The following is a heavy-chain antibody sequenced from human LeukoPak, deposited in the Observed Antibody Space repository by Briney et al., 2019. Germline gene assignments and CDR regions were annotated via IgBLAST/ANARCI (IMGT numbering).Heavy chain of an antibody. CDR1: GGSFSGYY. CDR2: INHSGST. Sequence: SETLSLTCAVYGGSFSGYYWSWIRQPPGKGLEWIGEINHSGSTNYNPSLKSRVTISVDTSKNQFSLKLSSVTAADTAVYYCARRTSGYYGSGSYYRVNSWFDPWGQGTLVTVSS. V-gene: IGHV4-34*01. CDR3: ARRTSGYYGSGSYYRVNSWFDP. J-gene: IGHJ5*02. D-gene: IGHD3-10*01.